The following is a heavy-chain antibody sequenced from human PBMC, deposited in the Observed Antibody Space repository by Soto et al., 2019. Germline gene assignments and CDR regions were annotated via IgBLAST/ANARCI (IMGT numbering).Heavy chain of an antibody. CDR2: INAGNGNT. CDR1: GYTFTSYA. J-gene: IGHJ6*02. Sequence: ASVKVSCKASGYTFTSYAMHLVRQAPGQRLEWMGWINAGNGNTKYSQKFQGRVTITRDTSASTAYMELSSLRSEDTAVYYCATHRVGGNGDDYYYYGMDVWGQGTTVTVSS. CDR3: ATHRVGGNGDDYYYYGMDV. D-gene: IGHD3-16*01. V-gene: IGHV1-3*01.